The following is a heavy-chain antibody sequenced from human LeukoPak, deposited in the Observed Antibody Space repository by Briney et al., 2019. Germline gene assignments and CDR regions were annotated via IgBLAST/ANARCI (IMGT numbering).Heavy chain of an antibody. Sequence: GGSLRLSCAGSGFTLSNYWMSWVRQAPGKGLEWVANIKQDGSEKYYVDSVKGRFTISRDNAKTSVYLQMNSLRAEDTVVYYCARDLFCSGDSCQRSSALDVWGQGTTVTVSS. CDR1: GFTLSNYW. V-gene: IGHV3-7*03. J-gene: IGHJ6*02. D-gene: IGHD2-15*01. CDR3: ARDLFCSGDSCQRSSALDV. CDR2: IKQDGSEK.